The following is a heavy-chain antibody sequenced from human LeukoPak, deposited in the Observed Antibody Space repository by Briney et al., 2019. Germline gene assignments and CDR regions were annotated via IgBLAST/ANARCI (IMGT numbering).Heavy chain of an antibody. CDR2: FDGNGPNT. V-gene: IGHV3-23*01. CDR3: SRDLRGRDDY. CDR1: GFTFSSFA. D-gene: IGHD5-24*01. J-gene: IGHJ4*02. Sequence: GGSLRLSCAASGFTFSSFAMTWVRQAPGKGLEWVSGFDGNGPNTYYADSVKGRFTISRDNAKNTLYLEMNSLRAEDTAVYYCSRDLRGRDDYWGQGTLVSVSS.